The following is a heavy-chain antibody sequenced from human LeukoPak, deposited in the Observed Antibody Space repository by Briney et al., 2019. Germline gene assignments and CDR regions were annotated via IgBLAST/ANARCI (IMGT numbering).Heavy chain of an antibody. CDR3: ARDAGNSGYGMDV. J-gene: IGHJ6*02. CDR2: ISGSGGST. D-gene: IGHD6-19*01. CDR1: GFTFSSYA. V-gene: IGHV3-23*01. Sequence: GGSLRLSCAASGFTFSSYAMSWVRQAPGKGLEWVSAISGSGGSTFYADSVKGRFTISRDSAKNSLYLQMSSLRDEDTAVYYCARDAGNSGYGMDVWGQGTTVTVSS.